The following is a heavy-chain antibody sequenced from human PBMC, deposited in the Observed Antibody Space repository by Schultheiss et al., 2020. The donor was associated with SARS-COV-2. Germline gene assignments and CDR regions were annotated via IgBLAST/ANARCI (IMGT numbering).Heavy chain of an antibody. CDR3: ARGYYYDSSGPDYFDY. V-gene: IGHV3-23*01. CDR2: ISGSGGST. J-gene: IGHJ4*02. D-gene: IGHD3-22*01. CDR1: GFTFSSYA. Sequence: GGSLRLSCAASGFTFSSYAMSWVRQAPGKGLEWVSAISGSGGSTYYADSVKGRFTISRDNSKNTLYLQMNSLRAEDTAVYYCARGYYYDSSGPDYFDYWGQGTLVTVSS.